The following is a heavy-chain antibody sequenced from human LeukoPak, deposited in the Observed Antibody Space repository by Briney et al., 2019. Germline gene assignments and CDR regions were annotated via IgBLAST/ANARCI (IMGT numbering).Heavy chain of an antibody. J-gene: IGHJ6*03. D-gene: IGHD5-24*01. CDR2: ISYDASNI. Sequence: ERSLRLSCAASGFTFSSYAMHWVRQAPGKGLEWMALISYDASNIYYADSVRGRFTISRDNAKNSLYLQMNSLRAEDTAVYYCARSPEIYYMDVWGKGTTVTVSS. V-gene: IGHV3-30*04. CDR3: ARSPEIYYMDV. CDR1: GFTFSSYA.